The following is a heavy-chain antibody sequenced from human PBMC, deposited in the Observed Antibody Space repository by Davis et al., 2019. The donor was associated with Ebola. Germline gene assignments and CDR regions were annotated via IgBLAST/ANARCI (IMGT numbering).Heavy chain of an antibody. Sequence: ASVKVSCKASGYTFTSYYMHWVRQAPGQGLEWMGIINPSGGSTSYAQKFQGRVTMTRDTSTSTVYMELSSLRSEDTAVYYCARERIVVVVAAIGGYYYNGMDVWGKGTTVTVSS. V-gene: IGHV1-46*01. D-gene: IGHD2-15*01. J-gene: IGHJ6*04. CDR1: GYTFTSYY. CDR3: ARERIVVVVAAIGGYYYNGMDV. CDR2: INPSGGST.